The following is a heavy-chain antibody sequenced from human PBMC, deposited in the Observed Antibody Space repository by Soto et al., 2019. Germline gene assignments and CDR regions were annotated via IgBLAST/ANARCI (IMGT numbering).Heavy chain of an antibody. J-gene: IGHJ6*02. V-gene: IGHV4-34*01. CDR3: ARDGGYENYYYYGMDV. CDR1: GGSFSGYY. D-gene: IGHD5-12*01. Sequence: QVQLQQWGAGLLKPSETLSLTCAVYGGSFSGYYWSWIRQPPGKGLEWIGEINHSGSTNYNPSLKSRVTISVDTSKNQFSLKLSSVTAADTAVYYCARDGGYENYYYYGMDVWGQGTTVTVSS. CDR2: INHSGST.